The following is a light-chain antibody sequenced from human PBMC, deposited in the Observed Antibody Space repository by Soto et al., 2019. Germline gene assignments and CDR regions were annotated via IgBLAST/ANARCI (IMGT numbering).Light chain of an antibody. V-gene: IGLV1-44*01. Sequence: QSALTQPPSASGTPGQRVIISCSGSSSHIGSNTVNWYQQLPGTATKLLIYSNNQRPSGVPDRFSGSKSGTSASLAISGLQSEDEADYYCAAWDDSLNGRYVFGTGTKVTVL. CDR2: SNN. CDR1: SSHIGSNT. CDR3: AAWDDSLNGRYV. J-gene: IGLJ1*01.